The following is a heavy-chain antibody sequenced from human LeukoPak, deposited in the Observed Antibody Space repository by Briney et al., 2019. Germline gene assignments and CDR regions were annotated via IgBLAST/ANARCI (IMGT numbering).Heavy chain of an antibody. CDR1: GFTFSSYA. Sequence: PGGSLRLSCAASGFTFSSYAMHWVRQAPGKGLEWVAVISYGVSNEYYADSVKGRFTLSRDNSKNTLYVQMNSLRADDTAVYYCARDASSFTDFDYWGQGTLVTVSS. D-gene: IGHD6-19*01. CDR3: ARDASSFTDFDY. CDR2: ISYGVSNE. V-gene: IGHV3-30*04. J-gene: IGHJ4*02.